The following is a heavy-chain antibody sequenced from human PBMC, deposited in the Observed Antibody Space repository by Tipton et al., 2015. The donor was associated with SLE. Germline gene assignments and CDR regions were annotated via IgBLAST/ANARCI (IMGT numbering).Heavy chain of an antibody. D-gene: IGHD1-1*01. Sequence: PSLTCAVYGESFNGYFWTWIRQPPGKGLEWIAEIIHSGVTNYNPSLRSRVTISVDMSKNQVSLKLSSVTAADTAVYYCARVAPTEVFDYWGQGTLVTVSS. CDR3: ARVAPTEVFDY. V-gene: IGHV4-34*12. CDR1: GESFNGYF. CDR2: IIHSGVT. J-gene: IGHJ4*02.